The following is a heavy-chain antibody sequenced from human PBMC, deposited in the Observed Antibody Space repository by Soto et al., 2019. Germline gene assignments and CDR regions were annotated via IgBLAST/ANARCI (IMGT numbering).Heavy chain of an antibody. V-gene: IGHV3-23*02. CDR2: ISGNDGST. CDR3: AKHLCSGGTCFSRYFDY. J-gene: IGHJ4*02. CDR1: EFTFSSYA. D-gene: IGHD2-15*01. Sequence: EVQLLESGGGLVQPGGSLRLSCAASEFTFSSYAMSWVRQAPGKGLEWVSTISGNDGSTYYEDSVKGRFTISRDTSKNTLYLQMNSLRAEDTAVYYCAKHLCSGGTCFSRYFDYWGRGTLVTVSS.